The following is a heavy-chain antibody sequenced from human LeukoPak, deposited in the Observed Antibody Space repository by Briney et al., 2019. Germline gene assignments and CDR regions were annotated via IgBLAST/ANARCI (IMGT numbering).Heavy chain of an antibody. CDR2: ISGSGGST. CDR1: GFTFSSYA. V-gene: IGHV3-23*01. J-gene: IGHJ4*02. Sequence: GGSLRLSCAASGFTFSSYAMSWVRQAPGKGLEWVSAISGSGGSTYYADSVKGRFTISRDNAKNSLYLQMNSLRAEDTAVYYCALLGDSGTYVGYWGQGTLVTVSS. CDR3: ALLGDSGTYVGY. D-gene: IGHD3-10*01.